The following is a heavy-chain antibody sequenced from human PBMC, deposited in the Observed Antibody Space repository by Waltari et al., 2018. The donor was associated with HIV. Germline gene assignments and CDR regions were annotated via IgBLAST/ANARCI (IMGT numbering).Heavy chain of an antibody. CDR3: TSPGYSSGSFDY. CDR1: GYSISSGYY. J-gene: IGHJ4*02. CDR2: MYHRGST. D-gene: IGHD6-19*01. Sequence: QVQLQESGPGLVKPSETLSLTCTVSGYSISSGYYWGWIRQPPGKGLEWIGSMYHRGSTYYNPSLKIRVTISIDTSKNQVSLKLYSVTAADTAVYYCTSPGYSSGSFDYWGQGTLVTVSS. V-gene: IGHV4-38-2*02.